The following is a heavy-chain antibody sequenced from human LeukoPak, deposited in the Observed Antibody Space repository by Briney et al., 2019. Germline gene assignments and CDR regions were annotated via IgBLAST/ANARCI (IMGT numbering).Heavy chain of an antibody. CDR2: INPNSGGT. Sequence: GASVKVSCKASGYTFTSYGISWVRQAPGQGLEWMGWINPNSGGTNYAQKFQGRVTMTRDTSISTAYMELSRLRSDDTAVYYCARQHHRFMTTVVKNWFDPWGQGTLVTVSS. CDR1: GYTFTSYG. V-gene: IGHV1-2*02. D-gene: IGHD4-23*01. CDR3: ARQHHRFMTTVVKNWFDP. J-gene: IGHJ5*02.